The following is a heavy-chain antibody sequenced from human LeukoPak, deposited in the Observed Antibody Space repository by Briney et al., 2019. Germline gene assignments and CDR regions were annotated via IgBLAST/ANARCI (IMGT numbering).Heavy chain of an antibody. CDR3: ASYDFWSGYFHAFDI. CDR2: INPNSGGT. V-gene: IGHV1-2*02. J-gene: IGHJ3*02. CDR1: GCTFTGYY. D-gene: IGHD3-3*01. Sequence: ASVKVSCKASGCTFTGYYMHWVRQAPGQGLEWMGWINPNSGGTNYAQKFQGRVTMTRDTSISTAYMELSRLRSDDTAVYYCASYDFWSGYFHAFDIWGQGTMVTVSS.